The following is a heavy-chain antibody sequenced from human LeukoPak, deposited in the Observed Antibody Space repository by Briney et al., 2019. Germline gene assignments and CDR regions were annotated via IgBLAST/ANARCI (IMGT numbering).Heavy chain of an antibody. Sequence: PSETLSLTCTVSGGSISSYYWSWIRQPAGKGLEWIGRIYTSGSTNYNPSLKSRVTMSVDTSKNQFSLKLSSVTAADTAVYYCARSGSGSYYAGSWFDPWGQGTLVTVSS. V-gene: IGHV4-4*07. CDR3: ARSGSGSYYAGSWFDP. J-gene: IGHJ5*02. CDR2: IYTSGST. D-gene: IGHD3-10*01. CDR1: GGSISSYY.